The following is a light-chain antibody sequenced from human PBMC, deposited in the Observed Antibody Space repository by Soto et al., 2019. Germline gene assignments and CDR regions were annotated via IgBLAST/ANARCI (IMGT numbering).Light chain of an antibody. V-gene: IGLV2-23*01. CDR3: CSYAGSTWV. Sequence: QSALTQPASVSGSPGQSITISCTGTSSDVGSYNLVSWYQQHPGKAPKLIIYEGSKRPSGVSNRFSGSKSGNTASLTISGLQAEDEADYYCCSYAGSTWVFGGGTKLTVL. J-gene: IGLJ3*02. CDR1: SSDVGSYNL. CDR2: EGS.